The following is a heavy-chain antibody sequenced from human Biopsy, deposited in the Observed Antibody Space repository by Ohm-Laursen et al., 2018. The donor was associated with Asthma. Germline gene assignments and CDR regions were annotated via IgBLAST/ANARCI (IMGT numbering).Heavy chain of an antibody. V-gene: IGHV3-30*03. CDR1: GFAFDSYA. CDR2: MSYDGSIK. Sequence: SLRLSCAASGFAFDSYAMYWVRQAPGKGLEWVALMSYDGSIKDYVDSVKGRFTISRDNGKNSLYLQMNSLRAEDTAVYYCARDVDLRSVYWGQGTLVTVSS. CDR3: ARDVDLRSVY. D-gene: IGHD2-15*01. J-gene: IGHJ4*02.